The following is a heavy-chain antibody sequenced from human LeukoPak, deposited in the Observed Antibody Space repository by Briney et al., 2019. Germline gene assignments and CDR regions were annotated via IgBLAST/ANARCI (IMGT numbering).Heavy chain of an antibody. CDR2: ISSSSSYI. V-gene: IGHV3-21*04. CDR3: AKAADRYCGGDCSVPGY. J-gene: IGHJ4*02. D-gene: IGHD2-21*02. CDR1: GFTFSSYS. Sequence: GSLRLSCAASGFTFSSYSMNWVRQAPGKGLEWVSSISSSSSYIYYADSVKGRFTISRDNAKNSLYLQMNSLRAEDTAVYYCAKAADRYCGGDCSVPGYWGQGTLVTVSS.